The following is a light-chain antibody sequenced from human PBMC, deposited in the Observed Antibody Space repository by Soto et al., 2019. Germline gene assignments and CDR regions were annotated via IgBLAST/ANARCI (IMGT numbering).Light chain of an antibody. Sequence: DIQMTQSPSSLSASVGDRVTITCRTSQSISSRLAWYQQKPGKAPKLLIYDASSLESGVPSRFSGSGSGTEFTLTISSLQPDDFATYYSQQYSSSSVTFGGGTKVDI. J-gene: IGKJ4*01. CDR3: QQYSSSSVT. V-gene: IGKV1-5*01. CDR2: DAS. CDR1: QSISSR.